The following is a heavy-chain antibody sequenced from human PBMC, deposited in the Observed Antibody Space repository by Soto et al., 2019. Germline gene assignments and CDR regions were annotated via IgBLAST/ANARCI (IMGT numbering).Heavy chain of an antibody. Sequence: PGGSLRLSCAASGFTFSNAWMNWVRQAPGKGLEWVGRIKSKTDGGTTDYAAPVKGRFTISRDDSKNTLYLQMNSLKTEDTAVYYCATNYYDSSPMDVWGQGTTVTVSS. CDR3: ATNYYDSSPMDV. D-gene: IGHD3-22*01. J-gene: IGHJ6*02. V-gene: IGHV3-15*07. CDR2: IKSKTDGGTT. CDR1: GFTFSNAW.